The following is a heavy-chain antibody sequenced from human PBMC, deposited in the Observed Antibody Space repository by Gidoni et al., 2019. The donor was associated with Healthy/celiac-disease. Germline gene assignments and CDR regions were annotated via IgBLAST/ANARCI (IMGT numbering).Heavy chain of an antibody. V-gene: IGHV4-39*01. CDR1: GGSISSSSYY. Sequence: QLQLQESGPGLVKPSETQSLTCTVSGGSISSSSYYWGWIRQPPGKGLAWIGSIYYSGSTYYNPSLKSRVTISVDTSKNQFSLKLSSVTAADTAVYYSARHRWTVAGSEDFDYWGQGTLVTVSS. CDR3: ARHRWTVAGSEDFDY. CDR2: IYYSGST. D-gene: IGHD6-19*01. J-gene: IGHJ4*02.